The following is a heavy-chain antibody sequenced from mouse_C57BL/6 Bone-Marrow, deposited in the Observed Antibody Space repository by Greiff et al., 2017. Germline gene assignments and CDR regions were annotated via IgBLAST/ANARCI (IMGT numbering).Heavy chain of an antibody. CDR3: SREGTGGAMDY. D-gene: IGHD4-1*01. V-gene: IGHV2-2*01. J-gene: IGHJ4*01. CDR2: IWSGGST. Sequence: VQLQQSGPGLVQPSQSLSITCTVSGFSLTSYGVHWVRQSPGTGLEWLGVIWSGGSTDYNAAFISSLSISKDDSKSQVFFKMNSLQADDTAIYYCSREGTGGAMDYWGQGTSVTVSS. CDR1: GFSLTSYG.